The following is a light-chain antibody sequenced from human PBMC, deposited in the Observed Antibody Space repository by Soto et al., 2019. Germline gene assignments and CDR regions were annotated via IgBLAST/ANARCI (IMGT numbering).Light chain of an antibody. J-gene: IGKJ3*01. Sequence: EIVLTQSPGTLSLSPGERATLSCRASQSFSSSYLAWYQQKPGQAPRLLIYGASSRATSITDRLSGSGSGTDFTLTISRLEPEDFAVYYCQQYGSSPFTFGPGTKVDIK. V-gene: IGKV3-20*01. CDR2: GAS. CDR1: QSFSSSY. CDR3: QQYGSSPFT.